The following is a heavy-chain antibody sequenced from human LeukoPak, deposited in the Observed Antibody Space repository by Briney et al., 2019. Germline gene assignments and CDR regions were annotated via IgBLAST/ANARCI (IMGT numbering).Heavy chain of an antibody. Sequence: GGSLRLSCAASGFTVSSNYMSWVRQAPGKGLEWVSVIYSGGSTYYADSVKGRFTISRDNSKNTLYLQMNSLRAEDTAIYYCAREKTTVVTPGVDYWGQGTLVTVSS. J-gene: IGHJ4*02. CDR1: GFTVSSNY. D-gene: IGHD4-23*01. CDR3: AREKTTVVTPGVDY. CDR2: IYSGGST. V-gene: IGHV3-53*01.